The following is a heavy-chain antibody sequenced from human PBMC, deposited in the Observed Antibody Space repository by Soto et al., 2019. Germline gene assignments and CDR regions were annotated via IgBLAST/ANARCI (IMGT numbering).Heavy chain of an antibody. CDR3: ARDYSSSWRGWFDP. V-gene: IGHV1-2*04. Sequence: ASVKVSCKASGYTFTGYYMHWVRQAPGQGLEWMGWINPNSGGTNYAQKFQGWVTMTRDTSISTAYMELSRLRSDDTAVYYCARDYSSSWRGWFDPWGQGNLVTVSS. J-gene: IGHJ5*02. CDR1: GYTFTGYY. D-gene: IGHD6-13*01. CDR2: INPNSGGT.